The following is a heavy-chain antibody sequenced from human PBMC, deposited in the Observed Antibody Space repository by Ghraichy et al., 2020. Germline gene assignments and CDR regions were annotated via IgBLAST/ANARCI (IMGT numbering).Heavy chain of an antibody. V-gene: IGHV4-34*01. CDR2: INHSGST. D-gene: IGHD2-8*01. CDR3: ARNGDARTFAI. Sequence: SETLSLTCAVYRGSFSGFYWSWIRQPPGKGLEWIGDINHSGSTNYNPSLKSRVTISVDTSKKQFSLKLSSVTAADTAVYYCARNGDARTFAIWGQGKMVTVSS. CDR1: RGSFSGFY. J-gene: IGHJ3*02.